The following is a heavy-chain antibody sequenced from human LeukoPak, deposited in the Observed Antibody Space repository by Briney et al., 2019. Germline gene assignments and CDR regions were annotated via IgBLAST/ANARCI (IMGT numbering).Heavy chain of an antibody. CDR3: ARGYGDSLYYYYYMDV. CDR1: GGSISSYY. CDR2: IYYSGST. J-gene: IGHJ6*03. V-gene: IGHV4-59*12. Sequence: PSETLSLTCTVSGGSISSYYWSWIRQPPGKGLEWIGYIYYSGSTNYNPSLKSRVTISVDTSKNQFSLKLSSVTAADTAVYYCARGYGDSLYYYYYMDVWGKGTTVTVSS. D-gene: IGHD4-17*01.